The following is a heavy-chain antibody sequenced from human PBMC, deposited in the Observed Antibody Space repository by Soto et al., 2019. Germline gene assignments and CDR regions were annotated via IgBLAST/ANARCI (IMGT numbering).Heavy chain of an antibody. J-gene: IGHJ4*02. CDR2: ISHSGNS. Sequence: PSETLSLTCTVSGGSISSSYWSWIRQPPGKGLEWIGYISHSGNSNYNPSLKSRVTISLDMSKNQFSLKLSSVTAADTAVYYCARVLGGYIDYWGQGTLVTVSS. D-gene: IGHD3-22*01. V-gene: IGHV4-59*01. CDR3: ARVLGGYIDY. CDR1: GGSISSSY.